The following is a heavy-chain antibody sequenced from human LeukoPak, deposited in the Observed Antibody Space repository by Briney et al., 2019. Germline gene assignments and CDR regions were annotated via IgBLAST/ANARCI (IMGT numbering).Heavy chain of an antibody. CDR3: AKVGYSSGWYESGYFDY. V-gene: IGHV3-23*01. Sequence: GGSLRLSCTASGFTFATYAMAWVRQAPGKGLDWVSLIGNSGARTYYADSVKGRFTISRDNSKNTLYLQMNSLRAEDTAVYYCAKVGYSSGWYESGYFDYWGQGTLVTVSS. CDR1: GFTFATYA. CDR2: IGNSGART. D-gene: IGHD6-19*01. J-gene: IGHJ4*02.